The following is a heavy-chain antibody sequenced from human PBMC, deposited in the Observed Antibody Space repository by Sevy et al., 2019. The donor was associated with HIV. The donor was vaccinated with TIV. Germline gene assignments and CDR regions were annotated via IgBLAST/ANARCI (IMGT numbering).Heavy chain of an antibody. V-gene: IGHV7-4-1*02. D-gene: IGHD4-17*01. CDR2: INTNTGTA. CDR1: GYLFTTKA. CDR3: ARNLRDMTAVGPGGDY. J-gene: IGHJ4*02. Sequence: ASVKVSCKASGYLFTTKAMNWVRQAPGQGLEWMGWINTNTGTATYAQDFTGRFVFSLDTSVNTAYLQIRSLEAEDTAIYYCARNLRDMTAVGPGGDYWGQGTLVTVSS.